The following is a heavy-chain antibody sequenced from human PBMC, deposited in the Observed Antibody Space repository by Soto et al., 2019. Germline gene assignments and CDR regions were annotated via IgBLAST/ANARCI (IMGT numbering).Heavy chain of an antibody. Sequence: QVQLVQSGAEVKKPGASVKVSCKASGYTFTSYGISWVRQAPGQGLEWMGWISAYNGNTNYAQKLQGRVTMTTDTSTMTGLQELGILRFDHTAVYFFARQISFNWKGGRGVNLFDPWGQGTLVTVSS. CDR2: ISAYNGNT. J-gene: IGHJ5*02. CDR3: ARQISFNWKGGRGVNLFDP. V-gene: IGHV1-18*04. D-gene: IGHD1-1*01. CDR1: GYTFTSYG.